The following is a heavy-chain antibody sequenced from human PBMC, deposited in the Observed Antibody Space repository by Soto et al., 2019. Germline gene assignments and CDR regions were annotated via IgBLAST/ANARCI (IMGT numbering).Heavy chain of an antibody. CDR2: IIPIFGTA. CDR1: GGTFSSYA. D-gene: IGHD3-10*01. J-gene: IGHJ3*02. Sequence: SVKVSCKASGGTFSSYAISWVRQAPGQGLEWMGGIIPIFGTANYAQKFQGRVTITADKSTSTAYMELSSLRSEDTAVYYCAREPPRLLWFGELSQGAFDIWGQGTMVTVSS. CDR3: AREPPRLLWFGELSQGAFDI. V-gene: IGHV1-69*06.